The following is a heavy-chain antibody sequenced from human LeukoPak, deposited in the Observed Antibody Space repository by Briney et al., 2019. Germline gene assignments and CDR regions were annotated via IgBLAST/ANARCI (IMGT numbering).Heavy chain of an antibody. D-gene: IGHD6-13*01. V-gene: IGHV1-24*01. Sequence: ASVKVSCKVSGYTLTELSMHWVRQAPGKGLEWMGGFDPEDGETIYAQKFQGRVTMTEDTSTDTAYMELSSLRSEDTAVYYCATVNSWSSYNWFDPWGQGTLATVSS. CDR1: GYTLTELS. CDR3: ATVNSWSSYNWFDP. CDR2: FDPEDGET. J-gene: IGHJ5*02.